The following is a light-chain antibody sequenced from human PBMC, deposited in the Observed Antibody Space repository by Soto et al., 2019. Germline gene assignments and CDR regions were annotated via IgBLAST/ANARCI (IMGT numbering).Light chain of an antibody. CDR2: SNY. Sequence: QSVLTQPPSASGTPGQRVTISCSGSSSNIESNTVTWYQQLPGTAPKLVIYSNYDRPSGVPDRFSGSKSGSSASLAISGLQSEDEADYHCSTWDDNLSTWLFGGGTKLTVL. J-gene: IGLJ3*02. CDR1: SSNIESNT. CDR3: STWDDNLSTWL. V-gene: IGLV1-44*01.